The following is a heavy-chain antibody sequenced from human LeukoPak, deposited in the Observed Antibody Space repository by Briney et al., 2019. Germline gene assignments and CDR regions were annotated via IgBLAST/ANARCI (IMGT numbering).Heavy chain of an antibody. CDR1: GYTFTSYY. CDR3: ARDSGMVRGTVDY. D-gene: IGHD3-10*01. V-gene: IGHV1-46*01. CDR2: INPSGGST. Sequence: ASVKVSCKSSGYTFTSYYMYWVRQAPGQGLEWMGIINPSGGSTSCAQKFQGRVTMTWDTSTSTVYMELSSLRSEDTAVYYCARDSGMVRGTVDYWGQGTLVAVSS. J-gene: IGHJ4*02.